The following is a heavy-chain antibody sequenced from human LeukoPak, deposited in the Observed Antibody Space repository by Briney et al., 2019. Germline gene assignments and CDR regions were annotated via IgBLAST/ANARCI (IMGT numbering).Heavy chain of an antibody. CDR2: INHSGST. D-gene: IGHD3-3*01. V-gene: IGHV4-34*01. CDR1: GGSFSGYY. Sequence: SETLSLTCAVYGGSFSGYYWSWTRQPPGKGLEWIGEINHSGSTNYNPSLKSRVTISVDTSKNQFSLKLSSVTAADTAVYYCARGGSFRITIFGVVPNYYGMDVWGQGTTVTVSS. CDR3: ARGGSFRITIFGVVPNYYGMDV. J-gene: IGHJ6*02.